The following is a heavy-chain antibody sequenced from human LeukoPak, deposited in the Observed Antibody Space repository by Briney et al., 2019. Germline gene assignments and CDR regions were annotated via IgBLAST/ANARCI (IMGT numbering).Heavy chain of an antibody. CDR1: GGSISSYY. V-gene: IGHV4-59*01. Sequence: PSETLSLTCTVSGGSISSYYWSWIRQPPGKGLEWIGYIYYSGSTNYNPSLKSRVTISVDTSKNQFSLKLSSVTAADTAVYYCASTTYYYDSSGYTPGMWFDPWGQGTLVTVSS. CDR2: IYYSGST. CDR3: ASTTYYYDSSGYTPGMWFDP. J-gene: IGHJ5*02. D-gene: IGHD3-22*01.